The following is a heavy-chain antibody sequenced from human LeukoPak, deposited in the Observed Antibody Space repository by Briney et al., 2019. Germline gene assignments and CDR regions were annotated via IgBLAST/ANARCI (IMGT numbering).Heavy chain of an antibody. D-gene: IGHD6-13*01. V-gene: IGHV4-4*02. CDR3: ASSSWSYYYYYMDV. Sequence: SETLSLTCAVSGGSISSSNWWIWVRQPPGKGLEWIGEIYHSGRTNYNPSLKSRVSISVDKPKKQFSLKLSSVTAADTAVYYCASSSWSYYYYYMDVWGKGTTVTVSS. J-gene: IGHJ6*03. CDR1: GGSISSSNW. CDR2: IYHSGRT.